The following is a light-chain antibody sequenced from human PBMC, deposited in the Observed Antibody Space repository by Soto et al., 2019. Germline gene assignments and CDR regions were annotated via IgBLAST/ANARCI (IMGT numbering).Light chain of an antibody. CDR1: NIGSKS. CDR2: DDS. Sequence: SYVLIQPPSVSVAPGQTAGITCGGNNIGSKSVHWYQQKPGQAPVLVVYDDSDRPSGIPERFSGSNSGSTATLTISTVEAGDEADYYCQVWDSSSDHVVFGGGTKLTVL. J-gene: IGLJ2*01. V-gene: IGLV3-21*02. CDR3: QVWDSSSDHVV.